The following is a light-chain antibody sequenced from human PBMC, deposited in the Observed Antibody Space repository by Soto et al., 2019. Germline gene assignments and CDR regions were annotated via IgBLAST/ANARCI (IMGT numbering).Light chain of an antibody. Sequence: DIQMTQSPSSLSASVGDRVTITCRASQSISSYLNWYQQKPGKAPKLLIYAASSLQSGVPSRFSGSGSGTDFTLNLSSLQPEDFATYYCQQSYSTLALTFGGGTKVEI. CDR1: QSISSY. CDR2: AAS. V-gene: IGKV1-39*01. J-gene: IGKJ4*01. CDR3: QQSYSTLALT.